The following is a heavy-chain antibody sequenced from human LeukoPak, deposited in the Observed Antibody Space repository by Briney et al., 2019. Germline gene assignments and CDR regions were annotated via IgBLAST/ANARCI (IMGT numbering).Heavy chain of an antibody. CDR1: GFTYISCA. CDR3: ANYRLVAARGYFDY. D-gene: IGHD1-26*01. V-gene: IGHV3-23*01. CDR2: ISDSGADT. Sequence: GGSLRLSCGASGFTYISCAMSWVRQAPGKGMEWVSTISDSGADTYYADSVRGRLTISRDNSKNTLYLGMDSLGAEDTAIYYCANYRLVAARGYFDYWGQGILVTVSS. J-gene: IGHJ4*02.